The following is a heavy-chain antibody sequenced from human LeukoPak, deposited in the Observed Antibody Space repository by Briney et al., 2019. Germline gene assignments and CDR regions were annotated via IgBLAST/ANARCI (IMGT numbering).Heavy chain of an antibody. J-gene: IGHJ4*02. CDR2: IYFTGST. CDR1: GGSITSYY. Sequence: PSETLSLTCTVSGGSITSYYWSWLRQPPGKGLEWIGNIYFTGSTNYNPSLKSRVTISMDTSKNQFSLRLSSVTAADTAVYYCVREYDGDSTDYWGQGTLVTVSS. D-gene: IGHD4-17*01. CDR3: VREYDGDSTDY. V-gene: IGHV4-59*01.